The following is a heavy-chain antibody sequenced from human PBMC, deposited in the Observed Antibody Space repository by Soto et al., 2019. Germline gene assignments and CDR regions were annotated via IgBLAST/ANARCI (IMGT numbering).Heavy chain of an antibody. Sequence: EVQLLESGGGLVQPGESLRLSCAASGLTFSSYAMSWVRQAPGKGLEWVSVISGSDDSTYYADSVKGRFTISRENFKNTLYLQINRLRAEDTAVYYCAKRSSSSTFDYWGQGTLVTVSS. CDR2: ISGSDDST. J-gene: IGHJ4*02. CDR3: AKRSSSSTFDY. D-gene: IGHD6-6*01. V-gene: IGHV3-23*01. CDR1: GLTFSSYA.